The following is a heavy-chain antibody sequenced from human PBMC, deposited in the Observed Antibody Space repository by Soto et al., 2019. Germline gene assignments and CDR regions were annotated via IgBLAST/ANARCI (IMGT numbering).Heavy chain of an antibody. CDR2: INVGNGNT. CDR1: GYTFTNYA. CDR3: ARDAIATFGGVIVMRVWFDP. J-gene: IGHJ5*02. Sequence: GASVKVSCKASGYTFTNYAMHWVRQAPGQSLEWMGWINVGNGNTKYSQKFQGRVTITRDTSASTAYMELSSLSSEDTAVYYCARDAIATFGGVIVMRVWFDPWGQGTLVTVS. D-gene: IGHD3-16*02. V-gene: IGHV1-3*01.